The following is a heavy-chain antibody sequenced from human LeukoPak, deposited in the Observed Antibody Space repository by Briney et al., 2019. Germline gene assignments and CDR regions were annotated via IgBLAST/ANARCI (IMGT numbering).Heavy chain of an antibody. CDR1: GFTFSSYA. CDR3: AKSLGGTALDY. J-gene: IGHJ4*02. CDR2: ISYDGSNK. V-gene: IGHV3-30*01. Sequence: GGSLRLSCAASGFTFSSYAMHWVRQAPGKGLEWVAVISYDGSNKYYADSVKGRFTISRDNSKNTLYLQMNSLRAEGTAVYYCAKSLGGTALDYWGQGTLVTVSS. D-gene: IGHD1-26*01.